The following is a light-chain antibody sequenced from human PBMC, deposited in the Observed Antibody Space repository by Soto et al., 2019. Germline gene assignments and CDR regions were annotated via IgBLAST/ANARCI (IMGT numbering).Light chain of an antibody. V-gene: IGLV1-51*01. J-gene: IGLJ2*01. CDR3: GTWDSGLSAVV. Sequence: QSVLTQPPSVSAAPGQRVAISCSGSTSNIGQNYVSWYQHLPGAAPKLLIYDNKKRPSGIPDRFSASKSGTSATLAITGLQTGDEADYYCGTWDSGLSAVVFGGGTKVTVL. CDR1: TSNIGQNY. CDR2: DNK.